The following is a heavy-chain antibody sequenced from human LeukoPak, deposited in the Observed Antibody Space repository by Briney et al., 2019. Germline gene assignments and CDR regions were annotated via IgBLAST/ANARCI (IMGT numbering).Heavy chain of an antibody. J-gene: IGHJ6*03. CDR2: IYYSGST. D-gene: IGHD6-19*01. CDR3: ARDEAQWPQFYYYYMDV. V-gene: IGHV4-34*01. Sequence: SETLSLTCAVYGGSFSGYYWSWIRQPPGKGLEWIGSIYYSGSTYYNPSLKSRVTISVDTSKNQFSLKLSSVTAADTAVYYCARDEAQWPQFYYYYMDVWGKGTTVTVSS. CDR1: GGSFSGYY.